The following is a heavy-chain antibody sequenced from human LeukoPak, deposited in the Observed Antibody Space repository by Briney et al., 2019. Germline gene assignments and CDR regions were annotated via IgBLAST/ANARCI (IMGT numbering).Heavy chain of an antibody. D-gene: IGHD6-19*01. V-gene: IGHV1-18*04. CDR2: ISGRNGNT. J-gene: IGHJ4*02. CDR1: GYTFTSYY. CDR3: AKDYLPQWLPDD. Sequence: GASVKVSCKASGYTFTSYYMHWVRQAPGQGLEWMGWISGRNGNTKYAQHVQGRVTLTRDTSTSTVYMELRSLRSDDTAMYYCAKDYLPQWLPDDWGQGTLVTVSS.